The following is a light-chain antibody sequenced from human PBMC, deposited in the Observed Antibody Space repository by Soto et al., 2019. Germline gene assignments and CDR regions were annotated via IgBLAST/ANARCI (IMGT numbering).Light chain of an antibody. CDR3: CSYAGSYTYV. CDR2: SVS. CDR1: SSDVGGHNY. J-gene: IGLJ1*01. V-gene: IGLV2-11*01. Sequence: QSVLTQPRSVYGSTGQSVTISCTGTSSDVGGHNYVSWYQQYPGKAPRLLLSSVSKRPSGVTDRFSGSKSGNTASLTISGLQAEDEADYYCCSYAGSYTYVFGTGTKVTVL.